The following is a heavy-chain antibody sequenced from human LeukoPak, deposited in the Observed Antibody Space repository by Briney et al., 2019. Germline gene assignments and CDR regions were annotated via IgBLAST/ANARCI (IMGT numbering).Heavy chain of an antibody. CDR3: ARDGLPANSPNWFDP. CDR2: ISYDGSNK. Sequence: PGGSLRLSCAASGFTFSSYAMHWVRQAPGKGLEWVAVISYDGSNKYYADSVKGRFTISRDNSKNTLYLQMNSLRAEDTAVYYCARDGLPANSPNWFDPWGQGTLVTVSS. V-gene: IGHV3-30*04. D-gene: IGHD2-2*01. CDR1: GFTFSSYA. J-gene: IGHJ5*02.